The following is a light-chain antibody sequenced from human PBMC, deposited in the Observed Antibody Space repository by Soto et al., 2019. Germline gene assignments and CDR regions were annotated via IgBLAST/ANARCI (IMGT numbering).Light chain of an antibody. CDR3: QQYNNRPPLS. J-gene: IGKJ4*01. CDR1: QSVSSN. V-gene: IGKV3-15*01. Sequence: EIVMTQSPATLSVSPGERATLSCRASQSVSSNLAWYQQKPGQAPRLLIYGASTRATGIPARFSGSGSGTELTLTISRLQSEDFAVYYCQQYNNRPPLSFGGGTKVEIK. CDR2: GAS.